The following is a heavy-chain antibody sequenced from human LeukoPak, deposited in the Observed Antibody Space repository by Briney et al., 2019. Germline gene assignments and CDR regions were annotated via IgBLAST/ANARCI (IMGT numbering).Heavy chain of an antibody. D-gene: IGHD3-10*01. J-gene: IGHJ4*02. CDR1: GFTFSSYG. CDR3: AKDWNELLWFGELPYFDY. V-gene: IGHV3-30*18. CDR2: ISYDGSNK. Sequence: GGSLRLSCAASGFTFSSYGMHWVRQAPGKGLEWVAVISYDGSNKGYADSVKGRFTISRDNSKNPLYLQMNSLRAEDTAVYYCAKDWNELLWFGELPYFDYWGQGTLVTVSS.